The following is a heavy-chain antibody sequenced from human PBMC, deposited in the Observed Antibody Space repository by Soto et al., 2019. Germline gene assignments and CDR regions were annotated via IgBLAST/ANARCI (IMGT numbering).Heavy chain of an antibody. D-gene: IGHD3-10*01. V-gene: IGHV1-69*08. CDR1: GGTFSSYT. CDR3: AGDHRGHLATYDSGFDY. J-gene: IGHJ4*02. Sequence: QVQLVQSGAEVKKPGSSVKVSCKASGGTFSSYTISWVRQAPGQGLEWMGRIIPILGIANYAQKLQGRVTITAKQSTSRAYMELSSLRSEDTAVYYCAGDHRGHLATYDSGFDYWGQGTLVTVSS. CDR2: IIPILGIA.